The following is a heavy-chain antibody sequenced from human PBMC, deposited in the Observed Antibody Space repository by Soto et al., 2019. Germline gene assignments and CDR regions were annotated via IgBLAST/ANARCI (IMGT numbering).Heavy chain of an antibody. CDR1: GITLSLYA. J-gene: IGHJ4*02. CDR2: LGVSDDR. CDR3: ARLKGIPEIAPMEEDK. V-gene: IGHV3-21*01. D-gene: IGHD1-1*01. Sequence: PXECLRLSCAASGITLSLYAINWVRQAPGKGLEWVASLGVSDDRFYADSVKGRFTISRDNAKNSLYLEMHGLRVEDTAIYYCARLKGIPEIAPMEEDKWGQGTLVTVSS.